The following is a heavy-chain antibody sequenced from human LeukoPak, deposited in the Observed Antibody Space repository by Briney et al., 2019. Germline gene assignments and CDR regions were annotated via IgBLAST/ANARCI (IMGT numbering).Heavy chain of an antibody. CDR1: GGSISSYY. J-gene: IGHJ4*02. CDR3: ARHAGGYYDTSGYYYFDY. D-gene: IGHD3-22*01. V-gene: IGHV4-59*08. Sequence: SETLSLTCTVSGGSISSYYWSWIRQPPGKGLEWIGYIYYSGTTTYNPSLKSRVTISVDTSKNQFSLKLSSVTAACTAGFYCARHAGGYYDTSGYYYFDYWGQGTLVTVSS. CDR2: IYYSGTT.